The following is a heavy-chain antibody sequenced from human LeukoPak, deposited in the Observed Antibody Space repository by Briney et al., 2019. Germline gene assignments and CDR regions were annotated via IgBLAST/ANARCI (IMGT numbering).Heavy chain of an antibody. V-gene: IGHV3-48*01. CDR1: GFTSSSYS. CDR2: ISSSSSTI. D-gene: IGHD4-17*01. Sequence: GGSLRLSCAASGFTSSSYSMNWVRQAPGKGLEWVSYISSSSSTIYYADSVKGRFTISRDNAKNSLYLQMNSLRAEDTAVYYCARDRRDYGDYVGVWWFDPWGQGTLVTVSS. J-gene: IGHJ5*02. CDR3: ARDRRDYGDYVGVWWFDP.